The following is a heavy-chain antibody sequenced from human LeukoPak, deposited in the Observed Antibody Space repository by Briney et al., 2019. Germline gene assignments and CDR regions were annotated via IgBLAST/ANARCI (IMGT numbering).Heavy chain of an antibody. J-gene: IGHJ3*02. CDR2: INPSGGST. CDR1: GYTFTSYY. D-gene: IGHD1-26*01. Sequence: ASVKVSCKASGYTFTSYYMHWVRQAPGQGLEWMGIINPSGGSTSYAQKFQGRVTMTRDTSTSTVYMELSSLRAEDTAVYYCARGRVGGQRTDTFDIWGQGTMVTVSS. V-gene: IGHV1-46*01. CDR3: ARGRVGGQRTDTFDI.